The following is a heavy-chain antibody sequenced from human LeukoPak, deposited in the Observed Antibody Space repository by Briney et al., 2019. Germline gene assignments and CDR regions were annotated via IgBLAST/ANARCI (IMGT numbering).Heavy chain of an antibody. D-gene: IGHD3-10*01. Sequence: SGGSLRLSCAGSGCTFSSYAMSWVRQAPGKGLEWVSAISGSGGSTYYADSVKGRFTISRDNSKNTLYLQMNSLRAEDTAVYYCAKGYYGSGRYPSGAFDIWGQGTMVTVSS. CDR3: AKGYYGSGRYPSGAFDI. J-gene: IGHJ3*02. V-gene: IGHV3-23*01. CDR2: ISGSGGST. CDR1: GCTFSSYA.